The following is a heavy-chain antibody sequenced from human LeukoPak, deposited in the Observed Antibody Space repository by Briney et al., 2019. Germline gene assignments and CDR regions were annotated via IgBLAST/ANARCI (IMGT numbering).Heavy chain of an antibody. CDR3: AKLGSHCAADCYYYYGTDV. D-gene: IGHD2-21*02. J-gene: IGHJ6*02. V-gene: IGHV3-23*01. CDR2: VSGSSRTT. CDR1: GFTFSSSA. Sequence: GGSLRLSCAASGFTFSSSAMIWVRQAPGKGLEWVSGVSGSSRTTYYAESVKGRFTVSRDNSKNTLYLQMNGLRPEDTAVYSCAKLGSHCAADCYYYYGTDVWGQGTTVTVSS.